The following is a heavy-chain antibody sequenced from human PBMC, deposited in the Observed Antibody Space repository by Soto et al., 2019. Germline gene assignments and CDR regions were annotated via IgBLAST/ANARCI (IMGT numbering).Heavy chain of an antibody. V-gene: IGHV4-59*01. J-gene: IGHJ6*02. Sequence: SETLSLTCTVSGGSISSYYWSWIRQPPGKGLEWIGYIYYSGSTNYNPSLKSRVTISVDTSKNQFSLKLSSVTAADTAVYYCARNKFGVAGPYYYYYYGMDVWGQGTTVTVSS. CDR2: IYYSGST. CDR3: ARNKFGVAGPYYYYYYGMDV. D-gene: IGHD6-19*01. CDR1: GGSISSYY.